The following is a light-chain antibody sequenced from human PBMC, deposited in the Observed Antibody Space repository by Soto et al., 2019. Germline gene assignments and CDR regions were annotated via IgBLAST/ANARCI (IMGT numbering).Light chain of an antibody. J-gene: IGKJ1*01. CDR2: AAS. CDR1: QGIRND. CDR3: LQDYNYPLT. Sequence: AIQMTQSPSSVSASVGDRVTSTCRASQGIRNDLGWYQQKPGKAPKLLIYAASSLQSGVPSRFSGSGSGTDFTLTISTLQPEDFATYYCLQDYNYPLTFGQGTKVEIK. V-gene: IGKV1-6*01.